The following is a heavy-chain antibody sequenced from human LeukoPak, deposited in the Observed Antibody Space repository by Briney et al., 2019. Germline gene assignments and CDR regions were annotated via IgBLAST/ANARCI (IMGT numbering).Heavy chain of an antibody. J-gene: IGHJ6*02. CDR3: ARGEWLPNYYYGMDV. CDR1: GGSISSYC. Sequence: SETLSLTSTVSGGSISSYCWSWIRQPPGKGLEWIGYIYYSGSTNYNPSLKSRVTISVDTSKNQFSLKLSSVTAADTAVYYCARGEWLPNYYYGMDVWGQGTTVTVSS. D-gene: IGHD5-12*01. V-gene: IGHV4-59*01. CDR2: IYYSGST.